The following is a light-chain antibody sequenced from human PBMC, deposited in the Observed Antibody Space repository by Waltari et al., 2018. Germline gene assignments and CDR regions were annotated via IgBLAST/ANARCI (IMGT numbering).Light chain of an antibody. V-gene: IGLV1-51*02. CDR2: ENN. Sequence: QSVLTQPPSVSAAPGLKVTISCSGHRLDIENSFVSWYQHLPGTAPKLLIYENNKRPSGIPDRLSGSKSGTSATLDISGLQIGDEADYYCGTWDGSLRGWVFGGGTKLTVL. J-gene: IGLJ3*02. CDR3: GTWDGSLRGWV. CDR1: RLDIENSF.